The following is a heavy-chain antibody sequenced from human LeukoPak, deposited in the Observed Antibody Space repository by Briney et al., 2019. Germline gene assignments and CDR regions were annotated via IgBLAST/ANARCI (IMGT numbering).Heavy chain of an antibody. Sequence: SETLSLTCTVSGASLARDMYHWGWVRQSPGKGLEWLGTIYYDGSTFYSPSFKSRVTISINASKKQLSLNLASVTVADTAVYYCARRGDAWEILYSFDVWGQGTAVIVSS. V-gene: IGHV4-39*01. CDR1: GASLARDMYH. CDR2: IYYDGST. D-gene: IGHD2-15*01. J-gene: IGHJ3*01. CDR3: ARRGDAWEILYSFDV.